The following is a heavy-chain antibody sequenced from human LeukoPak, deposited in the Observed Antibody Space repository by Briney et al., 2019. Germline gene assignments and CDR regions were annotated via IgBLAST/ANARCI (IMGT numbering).Heavy chain of an antibody. CDR3: ARDADYDSSGYYGMDV. Sequence: SVKVSCKASRGTFSSYGISWVRQAPGQGLEWVGGVIAMLGTANYAQKFQGRVTITTDESTSTVYMELSSLRSEDTAVYYCARDADYDSSGYYGMDVWGKGTTVTVSS. D-gene: IGHD3-22*01. V-gene: IGHV1-69*05. J-gene: IGHJ6*04. CDR2: VIAMLGTA. CDR1: RGTFSSYG.